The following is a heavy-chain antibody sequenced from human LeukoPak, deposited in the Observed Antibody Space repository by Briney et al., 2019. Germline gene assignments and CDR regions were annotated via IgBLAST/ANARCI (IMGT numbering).Heavy chain of an antibody. V-gene: IGHV1-69*05. D-gene: IGHD6-6*01. Sequence: GASVKVSCKASGGTFSSYAISWVRQAPGQGLEWMGRIIPIFGTANYAQKFQGRVTITTDESTSTAYMELSSLRSEDTAVYYCARDLHSSSSLFDYWGQGTLVTVSS. CDR2: IIPIFGTA. J-gene: IGHJ4*02. CDR1: GGTFSSYA. CDR3: ARDLHSSSSLFDY.